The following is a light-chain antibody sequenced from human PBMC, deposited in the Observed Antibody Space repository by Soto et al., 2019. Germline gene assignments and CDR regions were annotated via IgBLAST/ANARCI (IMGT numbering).Light chain of an antibody. J-gene: IGLJ2*01. V-gene: IGLV2-14*01. CDR1: SSDVGGYNY. Sequence: QSALNQPASVSGSPGQSITISCTGTSSDVGGYNYVSWYQQHPGKAPKLMIYDVSNRPSGVSNRFSGSKSGNTASLTISGLQAEDEGDLYCSSYTSSSTLGVVFGGGTKLTVL. CDR2: DVS. CDR3: SSYTSSSTLGVV.